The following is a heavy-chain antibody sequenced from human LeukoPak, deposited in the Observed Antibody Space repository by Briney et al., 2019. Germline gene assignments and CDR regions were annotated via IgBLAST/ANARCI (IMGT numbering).Heavy chain of an antibody. V-gene: IGHV3-30-3*01. D-gene: IGHD3-22*01. CDR1: GFTFSSYE. CDR3: ARGTYYYDSSGFDFDY. CDR2: ISYDGSNK. J-gene: IGHJ4*02. Sequence: AGGSLRLSCAASGFTFSSYEMNWVRQAPGKGLEWVAVISYDGSNKYYADSVKGRFTISRDNSKNTLYLQMNSLRAEDTAVYYCARGTYYYDSSGFDFDYWGQGTLVTVSS.